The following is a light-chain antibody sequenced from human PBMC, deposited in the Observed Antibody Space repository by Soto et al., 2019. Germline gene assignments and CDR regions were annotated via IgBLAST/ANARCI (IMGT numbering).Light chain of an antibody. CDR2: DAS. CDR1: QGIGST. V-gene: IGKV3-15*01. Sequence: IVMTQSPATLSVSPGERATLSCRASQGIGSTLAWYQQKPGQTPRLLIYDASTRATGIPARFSGIGSGTEFTLIISSLQSEDFGVYYCQHYKTCPLSFGGGTKVEI. CDR3: QHYKTCPLS. J-gene: IGKJ4*01.